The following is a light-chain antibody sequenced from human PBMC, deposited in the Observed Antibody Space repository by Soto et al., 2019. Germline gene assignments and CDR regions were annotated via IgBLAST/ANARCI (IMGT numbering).Light chain of an antibody. CDR1: QSINGNY. V-gene: IGKV3-20*01. CDR2: GTS. J-gene: IGKJ1*01. Sequence: EIVLTKAAATLSFSPWERAALSCSPSQSINGNYLHWYQQKPGQAPRLLIFGTSSRATGIPDRFIGGGSGTDFTLTISRLEPEDFAVYYCQQCGSLPGTFGQGTKVDIK. CDR3: QQCGSLPGT.